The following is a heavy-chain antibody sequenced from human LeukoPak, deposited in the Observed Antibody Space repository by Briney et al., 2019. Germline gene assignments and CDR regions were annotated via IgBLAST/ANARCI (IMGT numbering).Heavy chain of an antibody. V-gene: IGHV3-23*01. CDR1: GFTFSTYA. Sequence: PGGSLRLSCAASGFTFSTYAMNWVRQAPGKGLDCVASISYSGGNTHYADSVKGRFTISRDNSKNTLYLQTNSLRAEDTAVYYCARDPSGGSLYYGMDVWGQGTTVTVSS. J-gene: IGHJ6*02. CDR2: ISYSGGNT. CDR3: ARDPSGGSLYYGMDV. D-gene: IGHD5-12*01.